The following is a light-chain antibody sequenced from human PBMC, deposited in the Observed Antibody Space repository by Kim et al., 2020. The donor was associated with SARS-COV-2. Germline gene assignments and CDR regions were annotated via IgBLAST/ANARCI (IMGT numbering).Light chain of an antibody. Sequence: SSELTRDPAVSVALGQTVRITCQGDSLRSSYASWYQQKPGQAPVLVIYGKNNRPSGIPDRFSGSSSGNTASLTITGAQAEDEADYYCNSRDSSGNHHYVFGTGTKVTVL. V-gene: IGLV3-19*01. CDR1: SLRSSY. CDR3: NSRDSSGNHHYV. J-gene: IGLJ1*01. CDR2: GKN.